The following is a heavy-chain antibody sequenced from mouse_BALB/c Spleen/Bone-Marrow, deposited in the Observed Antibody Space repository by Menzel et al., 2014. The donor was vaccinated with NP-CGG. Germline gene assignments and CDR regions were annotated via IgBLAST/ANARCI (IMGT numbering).Heavy chain of an antibody. CDR1: GYTFTSYW. V-gene: IGHV1-5*01. CDR2: IYPGNSDT. Sequence: QQSGTVLARPGASVKMSCKASGYTFTSYWMHWVKQRPGQGLEWIGAIYPGNSDTSYNQKFKGKAKLTAVTSTNAAYMELSSLTNEDSAVYFCARWGVYGSSCMDYWGQGTSVTVSS. J-gene: IGHJ4*01. D-gene: IGHD1-1*01. CDR3: ARWGVYGSSCMDY.